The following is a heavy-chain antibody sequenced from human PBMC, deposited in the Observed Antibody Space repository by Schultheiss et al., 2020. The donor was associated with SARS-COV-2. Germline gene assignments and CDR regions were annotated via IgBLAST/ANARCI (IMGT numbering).Heavy chain of an antibody. V-gene: IGHV3-15*01. CDR2: IKSKTDGGTT. Sequence: GESLKISCAASGFTFSSYAMSWVRQAPGKGLEWVGRIKSKTDGGTTDYAAPVKGRFTISRDDSKNTLYLQMNSLKTEDTAVYYCTRSPAFYDFWRGYGMDVWGQGTTVTVSS. J-gene: IGHJ6*02. CDR3: TRSPAFYDFWRGYGMDV. CDR1: GFTFSSYA. D-gene: IGHD3-3*01.